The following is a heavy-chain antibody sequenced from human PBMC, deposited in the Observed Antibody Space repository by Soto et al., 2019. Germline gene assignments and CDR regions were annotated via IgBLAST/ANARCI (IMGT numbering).Heavy chain of an antibody. CDR2: IKQDGSEK. CDR3: ARAENWGTSLYYYYYYMDV. Sequence: GGSLRLSCAASGFTFSSYWMSWVRQAPGKGLEWVANIKQDGSEKYYVDSVKGRFTISRDNAKNSLYLQMNSLRAEDTAVYYCARAENWGTSLYYYYYYMDVWGKGTTVTVSS. CDR1: GFTFSSYW. D-gene: IGHD7-27*01. V-gene: IGHV3-7*03. J-gene: IGHJ6*03.